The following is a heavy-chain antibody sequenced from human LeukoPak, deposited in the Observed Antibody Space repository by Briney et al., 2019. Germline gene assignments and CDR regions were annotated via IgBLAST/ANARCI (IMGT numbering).Heavy chain of an antibody. CDR1: GYSFTSNY. V-gene: IGHV1-46*01. J-gene: IGHJ4*02. CDR2: IYPRDGST. Sequence: GASVKVSCKASGYSFTSNYIHWVRQAPGQGLEWMGTIYPRDGSTSYAQKFQGRVTVTRDTSTSTVHMELSGLRSEDTAVYYCARDQEAFDYWGQGTLVTVSS. CDR3: ARDQEAFDY.